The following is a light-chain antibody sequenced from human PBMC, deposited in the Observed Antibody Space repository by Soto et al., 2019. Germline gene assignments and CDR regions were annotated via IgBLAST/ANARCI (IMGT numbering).Light chain of an antibody. CDR3: QRLNTFPLT. CDR1: QGISSY. V-gene: IGKV1-9*01. Sequence: QLTQSPSSLSASVGDRVTITCRASQGISSYLAWYQQKPGRAPKLLIYAASTLQSGVPSRFSGSGSGTDFTLTISSLQPEDFATYYCQRLNTFPLTFGPGTKVDIK. J-gene: IGKJ3*01. CDR2: AAS.